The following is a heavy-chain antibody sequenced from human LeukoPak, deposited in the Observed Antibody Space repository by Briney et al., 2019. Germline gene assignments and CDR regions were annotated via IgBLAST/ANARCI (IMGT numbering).Heavy chain of an antibody. V-gene: IGHV3-21*06. CDR3: ARDYYDSSASATFDY. CDR2: IASDTTYM. CDR1: GFTFDTYT. D-gene: IGHD3-22*01. Sequence: GGSLRLSCEASGFTFDTYTVNWVRQAPGTGLELVSSIASDTTYMKYADSVKGRFTVSRGNAKNSVFLEMKSLRADDTAIYFCARDYYDSSASATFDYWGRGTLVTVSS. J-gene: IGHJ4*02.